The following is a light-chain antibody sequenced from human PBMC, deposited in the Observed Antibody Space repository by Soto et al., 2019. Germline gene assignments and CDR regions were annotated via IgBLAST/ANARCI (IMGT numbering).Light chain of an antibody. J-gene: IGKJ5*01. CDR2: DST. CDR3: QQRNVWPPIT. CDR1: QSIHTS. Sequence: VLTQSPSTLSLSPAERAPLSCSASQSIHTSLAWYQQKSGKPPRLVIYDSTLRANGVPDRFGGSRSGTEFTLTINSLEPEDFAVYYCQQRNVWPPITLGQGTRLEIK. V-gene: IGKV3-11*01.